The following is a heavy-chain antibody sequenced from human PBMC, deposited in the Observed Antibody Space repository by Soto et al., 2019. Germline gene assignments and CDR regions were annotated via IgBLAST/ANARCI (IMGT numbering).Heavy chain of an antibody. CDR1: GDAFTGYA. CDR2: INAGNGNT. Sequence: ASVKVSCKASGDAFTGYAMQWVRQAPGQRLEWMGWINAGNGNTKYSQKFQGRVTITRDTSASTAYMELSSLRSEDTAVYYCARAVAVAADFDYWGQGTLVTVSS. CDR3: ARAVAVAADFDY. V-gene: IGHV1-3*01. D-gene: IGHD6-19*01. J-gene: IGHJ4*02.